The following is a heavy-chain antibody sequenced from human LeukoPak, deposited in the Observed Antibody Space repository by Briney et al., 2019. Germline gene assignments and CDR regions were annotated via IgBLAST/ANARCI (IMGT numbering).Heavy chain of an antibody. Sequence: GASVKVSCKASGYTFTGYCMHWVRQAPGQGLEWMGWINPNSGGTNYAQKFQGRVTMTRDTSISTAYMELSRLRSDDTAVYYCAREGYCSSTSCYGWFDPWGQGTLVTVSS. V-gene: IGHV1-2*02. J-gene: IGHJ5*02. CDR3: AREGYCSSTSCYGWFDP. CDR2: INPNSGGT. CDR1: GYTFTGYC. D-gene: IGHD2-2*01.